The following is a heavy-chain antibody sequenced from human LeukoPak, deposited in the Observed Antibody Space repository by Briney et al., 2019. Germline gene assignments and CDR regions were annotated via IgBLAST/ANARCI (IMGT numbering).Heavy chain of an antibody. V-gene: IGHV1-3*01. Sequence: ASVKVSCKASGYTFTSYGISWVRQAPGQGLEWMGWINAGNGNTKYSQKFQGRVTITRDTSASTAYMELSSLRSEDTAVYYCAGGTALFDYWGQGTLVTVSS. CDR1: GYTFTSYG. J-gene: IGHJ4*02. D-gene: IGHD1-1*01. CDR2: INAGNGNT. CDR3: AGGTALFDY.